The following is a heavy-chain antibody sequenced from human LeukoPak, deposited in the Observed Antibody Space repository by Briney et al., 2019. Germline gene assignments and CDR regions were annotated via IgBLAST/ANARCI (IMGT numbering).Heavy chain of an antibody. CDR3: VRSRGYSYGYSYYFDY. D-gene: IGHD5-18*01. J-gene: IGHJ4*02. Sequence: GECLKSSCRGAGYIFTTYWIGWGRQVPGKGRVWRGIIYPGDSETRYSPSFHGQVTISADKSISTAYLQGSSLKASDTAMYYCVRSRGYSYGYSYYFDYWGQGTLVPVSS. CDR1: GYIFTTYW. V-gene: IGHV5-51*01. CDR2: IYPGDSET.